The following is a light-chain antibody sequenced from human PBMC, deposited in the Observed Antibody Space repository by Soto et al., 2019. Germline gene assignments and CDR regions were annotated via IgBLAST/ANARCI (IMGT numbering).Light chain of an antibody. CDR2: EDH. J-gene: IGLJ3*02. CDR1: SGSITTNY. Sequence: NFMLTQPHSVSESPGKTVTISCARSSGSITTNYVQWFRQRPGSAPTTLLYEDHQRPSGVPDRISGSIDSSSNSASLTISGLKTEDEADYHCQSYGSNNWVFGGGTKLTVL. V-gene: IGLV6-57*04. CDR3: QSYGSNNWV.